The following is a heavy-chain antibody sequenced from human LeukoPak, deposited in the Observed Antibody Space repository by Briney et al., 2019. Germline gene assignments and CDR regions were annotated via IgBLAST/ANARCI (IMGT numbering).Heavy chain of an antibody. Sequence: PGRSLRLSCAASGFTFSSYAMHWVRQAPGKGLEWVAVMSYDGSNKYYADSVKGRFTISRDNSKNTLYLQMNSLRAEDTAVYYCARAWAAAGTQWFDPWGQGTLVTVSS. D-gene: IGHD6-13*01. CDR3: ARAWAAAGTQWFDP. J-gene: IGHJ5*02. V-gene: IGHV3-30-3*01. CDR2: MSYDGSNK. CDR1: GFTFSSYA.